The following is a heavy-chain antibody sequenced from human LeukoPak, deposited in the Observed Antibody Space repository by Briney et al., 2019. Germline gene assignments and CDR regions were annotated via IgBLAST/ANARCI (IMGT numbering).Heavy chain of an antibody. CDR3: ARASSRYCSSTSCYDYYYYYYMDV. Sequence: PSETLSLTCTVSGGSISSGSYYWSWIRQPAGKGLEWIGRIYTSGSTNYNPSLKSRVTISVNTSKNQFSLKLSSVTAADTAVYYCARASSRYCSSTSCYDYYYYYYMDVWDKGTTVTVSS. J-gene: IGHJ6*03. CDR1: GGSISSGSYY. V-gene: IGHV4-61*02. D-gene: IGHD2-2*01. CDR2: IYTSGST.